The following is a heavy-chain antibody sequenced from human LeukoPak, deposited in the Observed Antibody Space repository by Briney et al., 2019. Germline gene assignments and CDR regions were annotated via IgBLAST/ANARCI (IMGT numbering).Heavy chain of an antibody. D-gene: IGHD1-26*01. V-gene: IGHV1-3*01. CDR2: INAGNGNT. CDR1: GYTFTSYA. CDR3: ARVDAGNYYGHDF. J-gene: IGHJ4*02. Sequence: ASVKVSCKASGYTFTSYAMHWVRQAPGQRLEWMGWINAGNGNTKYSQEFQGRVTITRDTSTSTAYMELRSLRSDDTAMYYCARVDAGNYYGHDFWGQGTLVTVTS.